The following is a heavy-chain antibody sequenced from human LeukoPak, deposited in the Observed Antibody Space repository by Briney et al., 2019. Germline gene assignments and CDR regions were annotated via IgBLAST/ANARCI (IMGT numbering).Heavy chain of an antibody. CDR1: GSTLSSYA. CDR3: ARDAFGSLPGYYLGY. CDR2: IIPIFGTA. V-gene: IGHV1-69*13. J-gene: IGHJ4*02. D-gene: IGHD3-9*01. Sequence: ASVKVSCKASGSTLSSYAISWVRQAPGQGLEWMGGIIPIFGTANYAQKFQGRVTITADESTRTAYMELSSLRSEDTAVYYCARDAFGSLPGYYLGYCGQGTLVTVSS.